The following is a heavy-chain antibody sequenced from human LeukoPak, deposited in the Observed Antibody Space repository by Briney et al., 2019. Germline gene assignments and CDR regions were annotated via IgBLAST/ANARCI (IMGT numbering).Heavy chain of an antibody. D-gene: IGHD6-19*01. CDR2: INTNTGNP. V-gene: IGHV7-4-1*02. J-gene: IGHJ3*02. Sequence: ASVKVSCKASGGTFSSYAISWVRQAPGQGLEWMGWINTNTGNPTYAQGFTGRFVFSLDTSVSTAYLQISSLKAEDTAVYYCASGSSGWYDAFDIWGQGTLVTVSS. CDR1: GGTFSSYA. CDR3: ASGSSGWYDAFDI.